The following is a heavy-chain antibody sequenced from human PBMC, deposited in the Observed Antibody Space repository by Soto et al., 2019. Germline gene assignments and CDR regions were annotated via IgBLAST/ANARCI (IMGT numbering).Heavy chain of an antibody. J-gene: IGHJ4*02. Sequence: QLQLQESGSGLVKPSQTLSLTCAVSGGSISSGGYSWSWIRQPPGKGLEWIGYIYHSGSTYYNPALTSRVTISVDSSKNQSSLKLSSVTAADTAVYYCARGPPHSHWGQGTLVTVSS. CDR3: ARGPPHSH. D-gene: IGHD2-21*01. V-gene: IGHV4-30-2*01. CDR1: GGSISSGGYS. CDR2: IYHSGST.